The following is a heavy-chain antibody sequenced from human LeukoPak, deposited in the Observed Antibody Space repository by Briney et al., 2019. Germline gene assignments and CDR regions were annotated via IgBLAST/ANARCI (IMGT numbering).Heavy chain of an antibody. Sequence: GGSLRLSCAASGFTLGSYTMNWVRQAPGKGLEWVSYISSSSSTIQYADSVKGRFTITRDNAENSLYLQMNSLGVEDTAVYYCARAVISIFDNWGQGTLVTVSS. CDR3: ARAVISIFDN. D-gene: IGHD3-3*02. V-gene: IGHV3-48*01. CDR2: ISSSSSTI. J-gene: IGHJ4*02. CDR1: GFTLGSYT.